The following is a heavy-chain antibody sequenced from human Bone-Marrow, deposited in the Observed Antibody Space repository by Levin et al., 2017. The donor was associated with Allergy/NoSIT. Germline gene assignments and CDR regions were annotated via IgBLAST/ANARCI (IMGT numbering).Heavy chain of an antibody. CDR2: ISYDGRNE. CDR1: GITFSSQG. Sequence: GESLKISCAVSGITFSSQGMHWVRQAPGKGLEWVAVISYDGRNEYYADSVKGRFTISRDNSQNTLWLQMNSLRAEDTAVYYCARGIIGDVRVAHKEAFDIWGQGTMVSVSS. CDR3: ARGIIGDVRVAHKEAFDI. J-gene: IGHJ3*02. D-gene: IGHD2-8*02. V-gene: IGHV3-30*03.